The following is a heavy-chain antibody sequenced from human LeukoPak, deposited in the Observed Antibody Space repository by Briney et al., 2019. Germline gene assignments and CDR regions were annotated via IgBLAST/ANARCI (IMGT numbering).Heavy chain of an antibody. Sequence: GSLRLSCAASGFTFSNFGMHWVRQAPGKGLEWVAFIQNDGSNKYYADSVKGRFTVSRDNSKNTLYLQMNSLRAEDTAVYCCVKDAIAVAEPDYWGQGTLVTVSS. D-gene: IGHD6-19*01. CDR1: GFTFSNFG. CDR2: IQNDGSNK. V-gene: IGHV3-30*02. J-gene: IGHJ4*02. CDR3: VKDAIAVAEPDY.